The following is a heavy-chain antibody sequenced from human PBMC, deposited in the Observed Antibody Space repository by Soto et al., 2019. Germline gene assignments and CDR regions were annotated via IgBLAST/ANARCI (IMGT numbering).Heavy chain of an antibody. CDR1: GSTFAYA. V-gene: IGHV3-9*01. Sequence: EGQLVQSGGGVVQPGGSLTISCAASGSTFAYAMHWVRQAPGKGLEWVSGTHLWGIGTGYADSVLGRFTTTTDSAKKTLYLQMNNLRAEDTGIYFCLRDATAGGGDSWGQGTLVTVSS. D-gene: IGHD2-21*02. CDR3: LRDATAGGGDS. CDR2: THLWGIGT. J-gene: IGHJ4*02.